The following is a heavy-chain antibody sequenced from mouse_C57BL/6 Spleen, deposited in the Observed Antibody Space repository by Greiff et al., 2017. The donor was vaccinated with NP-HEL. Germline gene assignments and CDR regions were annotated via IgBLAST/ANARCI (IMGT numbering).Heavy chain of an antibody. CDR1: GYAFSSSW. D-gene: IGHD4-1*01. Sequence: QVQLQQSGPELVKPGASVKISCKASGYAFSSSWMNWVKQRPGKGLEWIGRIYPGDGDTNYNGKFKGKATLTADKSSSTAYMQLSSLTSEDSAVYFCAREGTGPYAMDYWGQGTSVTVSS. CDR3: AREGTGPYAMDY. V-gene: IGHV1-82*01. CDR2: IYPGDGDT. J-gene: IGHJ4*01.